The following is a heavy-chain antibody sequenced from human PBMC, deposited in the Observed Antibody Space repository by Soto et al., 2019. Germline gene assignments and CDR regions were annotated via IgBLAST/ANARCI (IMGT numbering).Heavy chain of an antibody. D-gene: IGHD3-3*01. CDR1: GGTFSSYA. CDR3: ARDGTYYDFWSGSKYGMDV. Sequence: GASVKVSCKASGGTFSSYAISWVRQAPGQGLEWMGGIILIFGTANYAQKFQGRVTITADESTSTAYMELSSLRSEDTAVYYCARDGTYYDFWSGSKYGMDVWGQGTTVTVSS. CDR2: IILIFGTA. V-gene: IGHV1-69*13. J-gene: IGHJ6*02.